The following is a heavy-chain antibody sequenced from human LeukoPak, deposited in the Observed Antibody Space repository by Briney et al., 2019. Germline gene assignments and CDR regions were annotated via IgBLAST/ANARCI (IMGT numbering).Heavy chain of an antibody. Sequence: PGRSLRLSCAASGFTFSSYAMSWVRQTPGKGLEWVSGISGSGSSTYYADSVKGRFTISRDKSKNTLYLQMNSLRAEDTAIYYCAKDGSSNWYGWFDPWGQGTLVTVSS. CDR3: AKDGSSNWYGWFDP. J-gene: IGHJ5*02. CDR1: GFTFSSYA. V-gene: IGHV3-23*01. D-gene: IGHD6-13*01. CDR2: ISGSGSST.